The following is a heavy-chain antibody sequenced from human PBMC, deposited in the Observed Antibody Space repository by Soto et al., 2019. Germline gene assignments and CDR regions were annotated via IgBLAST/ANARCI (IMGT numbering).Heavy chain of an antibody. CDR1: GGSFSGHY. Sequence: QVQLQQWGAGLLKPSETLSVTCAVYGGSFSGHYWSWIRQPPGKGLEWIGEIGHGGPSYNPSLETRVTISEDSSNNQFALRVNSVTAADTAEYYCARHGGYFFDYWGQGVPVTVSS. CDR3: ARHGGYFFDY. J-gene: IGHJ4*02. D-gene: IGHD3-16*01. V-gene: IGHV4-34*01. CDR2: IGHGGP.